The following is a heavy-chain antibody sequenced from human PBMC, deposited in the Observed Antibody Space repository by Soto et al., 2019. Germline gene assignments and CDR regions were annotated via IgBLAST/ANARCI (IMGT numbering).Heavy chain of an antibody. CDR2: IIPIFGTA. J-gene: IGHJ6*02. Sequence: AVKLSCKASGGTFSSYAISWVRQAPGQGLEWMGGIIPIFGTANYAQKFQGRVTITADESTSTAYMELSSLRSEDTAVYYCARVSGVKCDYYYYYGIYVWGQGPTVPVAS. V-gene: IGHV1-69*13. D-gene: IGHD2-8*01. CDR1: GGTFSSYA. CDR3: ARVSGVKCDYYYYYGIYV.